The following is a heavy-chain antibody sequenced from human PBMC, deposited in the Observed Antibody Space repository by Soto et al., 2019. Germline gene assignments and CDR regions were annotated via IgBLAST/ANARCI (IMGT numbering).Heavy chain of an antibody. J-gene: IGHJ6*02. CDR1: GFAFSSYS. Sequence: EVQLVESGGGLVQPGGSLRLSCAASGFAFSSYSMNWVRQAPGRGLEWISYIGSSGGSIIYADSVKGRFTISRDNAKNSLYLQMNSLKTEDTAVYYCTTNIVLMVYAQRVDVWGQGTTVTVSS. CDR3: TTNIVLMVYAQRVDV. V-gene: IGHV3-48*04. D-gene: IGHD2-8*01. CDR2: IGSSGGSI.